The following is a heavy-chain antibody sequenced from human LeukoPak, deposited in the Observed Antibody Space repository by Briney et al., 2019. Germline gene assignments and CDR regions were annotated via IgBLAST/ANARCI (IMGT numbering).Heavy chain of an antibody. V-gene: IGHV1-24*01. J-gene: IGHJ4*02. CDR1: GYTLTELS. Sequence: ASVKVSCKVSGYTLTELSMHWVRQAPGKGLEWMGGFDPEDGETIYAQKFQGRVTMTEDTSTDTAYMELSSLRSEDTAVYYCATSTRFWSGYSHFYFDYWGQGTLVTVSS. CDR3: ATSTRFWSGYSHFYFDY. CDR2: FDPEDGET. D-gene: IGHD3-3*01.